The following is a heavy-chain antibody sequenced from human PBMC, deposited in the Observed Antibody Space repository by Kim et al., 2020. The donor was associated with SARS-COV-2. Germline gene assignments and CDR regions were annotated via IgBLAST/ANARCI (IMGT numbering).Heavy chain of an antibody. Sequence: GGSLRLSCTTSGFAFSEFGMHWVRQAPGKGLEWVAVIGHVGSYKCSADYMEGRFTISRDNSKNTLYLQMNSLRVEDTAVYYCARDLGMGSYFDYWGQGTLVTVSS. CDR2: IGHVGSYK. J-gene: IGHJ4*02. CDR1: GFAFSEFG. V-gene: IGHV3-33*01. D-gene: IGHD1-26*01. CDR3: ARDLGMGSYFDY.